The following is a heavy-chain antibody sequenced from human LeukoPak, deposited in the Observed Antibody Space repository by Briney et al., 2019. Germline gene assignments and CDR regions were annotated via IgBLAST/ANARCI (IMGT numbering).Heavy chain of an antibody. CDR3: ARAIWFGEGHDY. Sequence: SETLSLTCTVSGGSFSSGSYYWSWIRQPAGKGLEWIGRIYSSGSTNYNPALKSRVTISIDTSKNQLSLRLTSVTAADTAVYYCARAIWFGEGHDYLGQGTLVTVSS. CDR2: IYSSGST. CDR1: GGSFSSGSYY. D-gene: IGHD3-10*01. V-gene: IGHV4-61*02. J-gene: IGHJ4*02.